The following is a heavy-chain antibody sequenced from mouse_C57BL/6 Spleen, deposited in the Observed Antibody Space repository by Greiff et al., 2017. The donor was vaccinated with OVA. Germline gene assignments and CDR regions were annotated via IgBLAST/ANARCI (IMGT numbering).Heavy chain of an antibody. CDR2: INYDGSST. J-gene: IGHJ1*03. CDR1: GFTFSDYY. CDR3: AIETVVYVPWYFDV. Sequence: EVQLVESEGGLVQPGSSMKLSCTASGFTFSDYYMAWVRQVPEKGLEWVANINYDGSSTYYLDALKSRFIISRDNAKNILYLQMSSLKSEDTPTYYCAIETVVYVPWYFDVWGTGTTVTVSS. D-gene: IGHD1-1*01. V-gene: IGHV5-16*01.